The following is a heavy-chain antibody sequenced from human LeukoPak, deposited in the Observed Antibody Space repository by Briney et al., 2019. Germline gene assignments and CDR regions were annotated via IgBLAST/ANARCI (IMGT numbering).Heavy chain of an antibody. CDR3: ARGRHDYYDSSGSFDY. J-gene: IGHJ4*02. CDR1: GGSFSGYY. Sequence: PSETLSLTCAVYGGSFSGYYWSWIRQPPGKGLEWIGEINHSGSTNHSPSLKSRVTISVDTSKNQFSLKLSSVTAADTAVYYCARGRHDYYDSSGSFDYWGQGTLVTVSS. V-gene: IGHV4-34*01. D-gene: IGHD3-22*01. CDR2: INHSGST.